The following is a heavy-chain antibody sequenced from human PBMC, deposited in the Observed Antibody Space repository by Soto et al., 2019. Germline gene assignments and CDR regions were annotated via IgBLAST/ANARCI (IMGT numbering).Heavy chain of an antibody. J-gene: IGHJ5*02. Sequence: QVQLVQSGAEVKKPGSSVKVSCKASGGTFSSYAITWVRQAPGQGLEWMGGIIPIFGTANYAQKFQGRVTITAEECTSTAYIELSSLRSDDTAVYYCARVSGYSHDSWLDPWGQGTLVTVSS. D-gene: IGHD5-12*01. CDR1: GGTFSSYA. CDR2: IIPIFGTA. CDR3: ARVSGYSHDSWLDP. V-gene: IGHV1-69*12.